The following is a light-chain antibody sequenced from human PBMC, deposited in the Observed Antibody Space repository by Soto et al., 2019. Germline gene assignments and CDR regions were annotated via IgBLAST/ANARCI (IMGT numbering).Light chain of an antibody. CDR3: NSYAGNSWV. J-gene: IGLJ3*02. CDR2: WVF. Sequence: HSALTQPPSASGSPGQPVSISGTGTSSDVGGYNRVSWYQHHPGKAPKPIIYWVFKRPSGVPDRFAGAKSGNTASLTVSGLQAEDEADYYCNSYAGNSWVFGGGTKVTVL. V-gene: IGLV2-8*01. CDR1: SSDVGGYNR.